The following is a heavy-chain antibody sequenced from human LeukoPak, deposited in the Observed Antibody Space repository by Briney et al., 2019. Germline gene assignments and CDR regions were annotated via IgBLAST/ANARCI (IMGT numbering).Heavy chain of an antibody. D-gene: IGHD3-22*01. CDR1: GFTFSSYS. CDR2: ISSSSSYI. CDR3: ARDRHRYSYDTGGYPPY. V-gene: IGHV3-21*01. J-gene: IGHJ4*02. Sequence: GGSLRLSCAASGFTFSSYSMNWVRHAPGKGLEWVSSISSSSSYIYYADSVKGRFTISRDNAKNSLYLQMNSLRAEDTAVYYCARDRHRYSYDTGGYPPYWGQGTLVTVSS.